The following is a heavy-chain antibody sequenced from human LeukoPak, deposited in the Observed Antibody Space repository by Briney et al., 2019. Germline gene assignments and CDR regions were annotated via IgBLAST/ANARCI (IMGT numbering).Heavy chain of an antibody. CDR1: GFTFSSYW. CDR3: ARAFLTTGPFDY. J-gene: IGHJ4*02. D-gene: IGHD4-17*01. CDR2: INSDGSSI. Sequence: HSGGSLRLSCAASGFTFSSYWMHWVRQAPGKGLVWVSRINSDGSSISYADSVKGRFTISRDNAKNTLYLQMNSLRAEDTAVYYCARAFLTTGPFDYWGQGTLVTVSS. V-gene: IGHV3-74*01.